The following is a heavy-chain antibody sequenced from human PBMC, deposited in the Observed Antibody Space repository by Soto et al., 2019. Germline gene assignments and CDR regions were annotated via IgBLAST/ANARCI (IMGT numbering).Heavy chain of an antibody. D-gene: IGHD4-17*01. J-gene: IGHJ1*01. CDR1: GGTFSSYT. CDR2: IIPILGIA. Sequence: QVQLVQSGAEVKKPGSSVKVSCKASGGTFSSYTISWVRQAPGQGLEWMGRIIPILGIANYAQKFQGRVTITADKSTSTAYMELSSLRSEDTAVYYCALEKDYGDYTAEYFQHWGQGTLVTVSS. CDR3: ALEKDYGDYTAEYFQH. V-gene: IGHV1-69*02.